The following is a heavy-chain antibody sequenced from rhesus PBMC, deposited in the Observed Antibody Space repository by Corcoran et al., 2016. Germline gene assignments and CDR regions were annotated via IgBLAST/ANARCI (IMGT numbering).Heavy chain of an antibody. J-gene: IGHJ4*01. Sequence: QVQLQESGPGLVKPSETLSLTCTVSGGSISDIYYWRWIRRPPGKGLEWMGRIYGSGGSTNYNPSLKSRVTISRDTSKNQFSLKLSSVTAADTAVYYCVRDRTYSGYSPWGQGVLVTVSA. CDR1: GGSISDIYY. CDR3: VRDRTYSGYSP. V-gene: IGHV4-106*01. CDR2: IYGSGGST. D-gene: IGHD5-24*01.